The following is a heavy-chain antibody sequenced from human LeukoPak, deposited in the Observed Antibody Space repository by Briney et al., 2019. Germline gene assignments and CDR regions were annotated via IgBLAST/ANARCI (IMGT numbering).Heavy chain of an antibody. J-gene: IGHJ4*02. D-gene: IGHD2/OR15-2a*01. Sequence: ASVKVSCTAAVSTFTSYYIHWVRQAPGQGGAWVGLINPSGGSTSYAQKFQGRVTMTRDTSTSTVYMELSSLRSEDTALYYCARESTWNDYWGQGTLVTVSS. CDR3: ARESTWNDY. CDR2: INPSGGST. CDR1: VSTFTSYY. V-gene: IGHV1-46*01.